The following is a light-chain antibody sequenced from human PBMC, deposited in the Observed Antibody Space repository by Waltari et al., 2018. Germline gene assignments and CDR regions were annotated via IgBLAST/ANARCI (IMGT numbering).Light chain of an antibody. CDR2: EDS. V-gene: IGLV1-51*02. CDR1: SSHIGNNY. CDR3: GTWDSSLSGAV. Sequence: QSVLTPPPSVSAAPGQRVTISCSGGSSHIGNNYVSWYRQFPGTAPKLLIYEDSERPSGIPGRFSGSKSGTSATLDITGLQAGDEADYYCGTWDSSLSGAVFGGGTHLTVL. J-gene: IGLJ7*01.